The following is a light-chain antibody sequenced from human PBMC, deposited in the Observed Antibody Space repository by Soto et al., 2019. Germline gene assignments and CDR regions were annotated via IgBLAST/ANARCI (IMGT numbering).Light chain of an antibody. Sequence: TPSASSLSSITAPRVTFSCRASQYINTRLAWYQHRPGQAPRLLIYQTSIRAAGIPARFSASGSGTDFTLTISDVQPEDFALYYCHQRQSWPRTFGQGTNV. J-gene: IGKJ1*01. CDR2: QTS. V-gene: IGKV3-11*01. CDR1: QYINTR. CDR3: HQRQSWPRT.